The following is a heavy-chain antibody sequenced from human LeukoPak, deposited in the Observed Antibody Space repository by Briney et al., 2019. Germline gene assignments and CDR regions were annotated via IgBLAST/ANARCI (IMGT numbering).Heavy chain of an antibody. D-gene: IGHD4-23*01. V-gene: IGHV3-21*01. J-gene: IGHJ4*02. CDR1: GFTFSSYS. CDR2: ISSSSSYI. CDR3: ARSPYGGNSNDY. Sequence: GGSLRLSCAASGFTFSSYSMYWVRQAPGKGLEWVSSISSSSSYIYYADSVKGRFTISRDNAKNSLYLQMNSLRAEDTAVYYCARSPYGGNSNDYWGQGTLVTVSS.